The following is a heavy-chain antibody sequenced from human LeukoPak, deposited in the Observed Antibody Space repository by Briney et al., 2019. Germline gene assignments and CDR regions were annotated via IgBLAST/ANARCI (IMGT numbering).Heavy chain of an antibody. V-gene: IGHV3-33*06. Sequence: GSLRLSCAASGFTFSSYGMHWVRQAPGKGLEWVAVIWYDGSNKYYADSVKGRFTISRDNSKNTLYLQMNSLRAEDTAVYYCAKGEGFWSGPLYYMDVWGKGTTVTVSS. D-gene: IGHD3-3*01. CDR1: GFTFSSYG. CDR3: AKGEGFWSGPLYYMDV. CDR2: IWYDGSNK. J-gene: IGHJ6*03.